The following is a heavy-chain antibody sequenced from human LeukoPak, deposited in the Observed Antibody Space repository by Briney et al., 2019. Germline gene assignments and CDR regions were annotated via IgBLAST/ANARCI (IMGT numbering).Heavy chain of an antibody. J-gene: IGHJ4*02. CDR3: VNASTSSSWYVDY. Sequence: GRSLRLSCAASGFTFDDYAMHWVRQAPGKGLEWVSGISWNSGSIGYADSVKGRFTISRDNAKNSLYLQMNSLRAEDTALYYCVNASTSSSWYVDYWGQGTLVTVSS. CDR2: ISWNSGSI. V-gene: IGHV3-9*01. CDR1: GFTFDDYA. D-gene: IGHD6-13*01.